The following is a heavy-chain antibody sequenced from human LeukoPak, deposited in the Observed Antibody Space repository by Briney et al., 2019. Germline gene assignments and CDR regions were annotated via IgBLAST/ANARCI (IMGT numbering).Heavy chain of an antibody. D-gene: IGHD6-19*01. CDR3: ARLAHSSGWYFDY. J-gene: IGHJ4*02. V-gene: IGHV4-39*01. CDR1: GGSISSSSYY. CDR2: IYYSGNT. Sequence: PSETLSLTCTVSGGSISSSSYYWGWIRQPPGKGLEWIGSIYYSGNTYYNPPLKSRVTISVDTSKDQFSLKLSSVTAADTAVYYCARLAHSSGWYFDYWGQGTLVTVSS.